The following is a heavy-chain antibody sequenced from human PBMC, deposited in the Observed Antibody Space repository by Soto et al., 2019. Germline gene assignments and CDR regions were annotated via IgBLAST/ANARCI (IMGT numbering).Heavy chain of an antibody. V-gene: IGHV1-46*01. CDR2: INPSGGST. CDR3: ARGGLVGATRDYFDY. D-gene: IGHD1-26*01. CDR1: GYTFTSYY. Sequence: GASVKVSCKASGYTFTSYYMHWVRQAPGQGLEWMGIINPSGGSTSYAQKFQGRVTMTRDTSTSTVYMELSSLRSEDTAVYYCARGGLVGATRDYFDYWGQGTLVTVSS. J-gene: IGHJ4*02.